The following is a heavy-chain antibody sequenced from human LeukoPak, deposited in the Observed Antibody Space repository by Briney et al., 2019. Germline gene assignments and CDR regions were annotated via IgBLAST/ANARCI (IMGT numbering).Heavy chain of an antibody. CDR1: GDSVSSNSAA. CDR3: ARGGNNWYFDL. Sequence: SQTLSLTCAISGDSVSSNSAAWTWLRQSPSRGLEWLGRTYYRSKWYNDYAVSVKSRITINPDTSKNQFSQQLNSVTPEDTAVYYCARGGNNWYFDLWGRGTLVTVSS. V-gene: IGHV6-1*01. CDR2: TYYRSKWYN. D-gene: IGHD1/OR15-1a*01. J-gene: IGHJ2*01.